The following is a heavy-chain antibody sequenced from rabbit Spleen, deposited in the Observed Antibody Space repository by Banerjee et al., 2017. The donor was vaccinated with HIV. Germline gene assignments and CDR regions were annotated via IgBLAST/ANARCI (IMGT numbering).Heavy chain of an antibody. V-gene: IGHV1S45*01. CDR3: ARDTGSSFSSYGMDL. CDR1: GVSLNDKDV. D-gene: IGHD8-1*01. Sequence: EQLEESGGGLVKPEGSLTLTCKASGVSLNDKDVMCWVRQAPGKGLEWIACINIVTGKSVYASWAKGRFIMSRTSSTTVTLQMTSLTVADTATYFCARDTGSSFSSYGMDLWGPGTLVTVS. J-gene: IGHJ6*01. CDR2: INIVTGKS.